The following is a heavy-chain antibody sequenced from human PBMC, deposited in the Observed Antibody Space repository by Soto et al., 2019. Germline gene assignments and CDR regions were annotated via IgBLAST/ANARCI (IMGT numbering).Heavy chain of an antibody. V-gene: IGHV3-48*01. Sequence: GGSLRLSCAASGFTFSSYSMNWVRQAPGKGLEWVSYISSSSSTIYYADSVKGRFTISRDNAKNSLYLQMNSLRAEDTAVYYCARDYNTLLSPVTTLTNYFDYWGQGTLVTVSS. J-gene: IGHJ4*02. D-gene: IGHD4-17*01. CDR1: GFTFSSYS. CDR2: ISSSSSTI. CDR3: ARDYNTLLSPVTTLTNYFDY.